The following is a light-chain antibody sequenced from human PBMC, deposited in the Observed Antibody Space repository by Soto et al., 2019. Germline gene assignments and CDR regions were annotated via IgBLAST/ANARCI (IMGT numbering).Light chain of an antibody. CDR2: WTS. J-gene: IGKJ1*01. V-gene: IGKV4-1*01. CDR1: QSVLYSSNNKNY. Sequence: DIVMTQSPDSLAVSLGERATINCKSSQSVLYSSNNKNYLAWYQQKPGQPPKLLIYWTSTRESGVPDRFSGSGSGTDFTLTINSLQAEDAAVYYWQQYYSPPWTFGQGTKVEIK. CDR3: QQYYSPPWT.